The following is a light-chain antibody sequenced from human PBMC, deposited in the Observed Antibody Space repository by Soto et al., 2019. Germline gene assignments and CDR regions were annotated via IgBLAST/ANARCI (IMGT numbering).Light chain of an antibody. Sequence: EILLTQSPSTLSVSPGERATLSCRASQSVSSDLAWYQQKAGQAPRLLIYGASTRATGIPARFSGSGSGTEFTLTISSLQSEDFELYYCQQYNNSPRTFGQGTKVDI. CDR1: QSVSSD. CDR2: GAS. J-gene: IGKJ1*01. CDR3: QQYNNSPRT. V-gene: IGKV3-15*01.